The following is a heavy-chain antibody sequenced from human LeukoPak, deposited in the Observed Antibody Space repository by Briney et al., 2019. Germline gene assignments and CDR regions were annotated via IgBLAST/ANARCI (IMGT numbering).Heavy chain of an antibody. J-gene: IGHJ4*02. V-gene: IGHV3-23*01. CDR2: ISGSGGST. Sequence: GGSLRLSCAASGFTFSSYAMSWVRQAPGKGLEWVSAISGSGGSTYYADSVKGRFTISRDNSKDTLYLQMNSLRAEDTAVYYCAKVGDSSGYYWSYFDYWGQGTLVTVSS. CDR1: GFTFSSYA. D-gene: IGHD3-22*01. CDR3: AKVGDSSGYYWSYFDY.